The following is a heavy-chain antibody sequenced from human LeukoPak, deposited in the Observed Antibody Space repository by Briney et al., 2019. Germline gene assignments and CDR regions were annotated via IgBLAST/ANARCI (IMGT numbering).Heavy chain of an antibody. V-gene: IGHV1-24*01. D-gene: IGHD6-19*01. J-gene: IGHJ2*01. CDR2: FDPEDGET. Sequence: ASVKVSCKVSGYTLTELSMHWVRQAPGKGLEWMGGFDPEDGETIYAQKFQGRVTMTEDTSTDTAYMELSSLRSEDTAVYYCATLPYSSGWYPVYWYFDLWGRGTLVTVSS. CDR3: ATLPYSSGWYPVYWYFDL. CDR1: GYTLTELS.